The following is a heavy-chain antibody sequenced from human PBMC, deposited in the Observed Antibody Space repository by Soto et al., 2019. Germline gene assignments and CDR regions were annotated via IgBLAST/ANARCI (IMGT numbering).Heavy chain of an antibody. D-gene: IGHD3-16*01. J-gene: IGHJ4*02. CDR2: TYYRSRWYN. CDR1: GDSVFGNSAA. CDR3: ARESPYYVSSDSYLDY. Sequence: SQTLTLTCAISGDSVFGNSAAWNWIRQSPSRGLEWLGRTYYRSRWYNDYAVSVKSRITVTPDTSKNQFSLHLNSVTPEDTAVYYCARESPYYVSSDSYLDYWGQGALVTVSS. V-gene: IGHV6-1*01.